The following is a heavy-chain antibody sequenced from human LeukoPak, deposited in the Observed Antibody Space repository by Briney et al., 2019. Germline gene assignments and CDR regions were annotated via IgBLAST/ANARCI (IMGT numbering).Heavy chain of an antibody. D-gene: IGHD6-19*01. CDR2: IIPIFGTA. J-gene: IGHJ4*02. CDR3: ARAGSGWYSGGFDY. V-gene: IGHV1-69*01. Sequence: ASVKVSCKASGGTFSSYAISWVRQAPGQGLEWMGGIIPIFGTANYAQKFQGRVTITADESTSTAYMELSSLRSEDTAVYYCARAGSGWYSGGFDYWGQGTLVTVSS. CDR1: GGTFSSYA.